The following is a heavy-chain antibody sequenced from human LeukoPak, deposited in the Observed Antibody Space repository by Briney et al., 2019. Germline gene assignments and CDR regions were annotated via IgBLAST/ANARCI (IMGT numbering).Heavy chain of an antibody. J-gene: IGHJ4*02. CDR3: ARAGSSSWYEWGTLDY. V-gene: IGHV3-30-3*01. Sequence: GGSLRLSCAASGFTFSSYAMHWVRQAPGKGLEWVAVISYDGSNKYYADSVKGRFTISRDNSKNTLYLQMNSLRAEDTAVYYCARAGSSSWYEWGTLDYWGQGTLVTVSS. CDR1: GFTFSSYA. D-gene: IGHD6-13*01. CDR2: ISYDGSNK.